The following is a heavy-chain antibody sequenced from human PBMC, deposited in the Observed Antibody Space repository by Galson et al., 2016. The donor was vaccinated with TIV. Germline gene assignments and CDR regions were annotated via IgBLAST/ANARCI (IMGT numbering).Heavy chain of an antibody. CDR2: FDPEAGRT. J-gene: IGHJ4*02. V-gene: IGHV1-24*01. Sequence: SVKVSCKVSGDSLSDLSMHWVRQAPGKGLEWMAGFDPEAGRTIYAQKFHGRVTVTEGTATDTAYMEVNNLRSDDTAVYYCATVAWFPGLSLDSWGQGTLVTVSS. CDR3: ATVAWFPGLSLDS. D-gene: IGHD3-22*01. CDR1: GDSLSDLS.